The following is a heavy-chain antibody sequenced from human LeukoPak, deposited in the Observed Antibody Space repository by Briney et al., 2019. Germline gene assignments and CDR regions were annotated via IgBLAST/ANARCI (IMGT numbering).Heavy chain of an antibody. V-gene: IGHV4-34*01. J-gene: IGHJ4*02. CDR3: ARGWDDSSGYYLAY. CDR2: INHRRST. D-gene: IGHD3-22*01. CDR1: GGSFSGYY. Sequence: SETLSLTCAVYGGSFSGYYWSWIRQPPGKGLEWIGEINHRRSTNYNPSLKSRVTMSVDTSKNQFSLKLSSVTAADTAVYYCARGWDDSSGYYLAYWGQGTLVTVSS.